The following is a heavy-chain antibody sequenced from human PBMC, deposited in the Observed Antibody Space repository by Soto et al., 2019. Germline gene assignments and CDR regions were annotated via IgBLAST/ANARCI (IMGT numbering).Heavy chain of an antibody. CDR1: GFTFSSYG. Sequence: LRLSCAASGFTFSSYGMHWVRQAPGKGLEWVAVISYDGSNKYYADSVKGRFTISRDNSKNTLYLQMNSLRAEDTAVYYCAKGGPYRGTTIFGPVDYYYMDVWGKGTTVTVSS. J-gene: IGHJ6*03. V-gene: IGHV3-30*18. CDR3: AKGGPYRGTTIFGPVDYYYMDV. D-gene: IGHD3-3*01. CDR2: ISYDGSNK.